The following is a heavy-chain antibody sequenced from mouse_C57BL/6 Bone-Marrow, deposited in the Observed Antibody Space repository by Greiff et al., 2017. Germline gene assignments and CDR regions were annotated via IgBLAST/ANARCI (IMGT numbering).Heavy chain of an antibody. D-gene: IGHD2-5*01. CDR3: ASRAYSNRAMDY. CDR2: IYPGSGNT. V-gene: IGHV1-76*01. Sequence: QVQLQQSGAELVRPGASVKLSCKASGYTFTDYYINWVKQRPGQGLEWIARIYPGSGNTYYNEKFKGKATLTAEKSSGTAYMQLSSLTSEDSAVYFCASRAYSNRAMDYWGQGTSVTVSS. J-gene: IGHJ4*01. CDR1: GYTFTDYY.